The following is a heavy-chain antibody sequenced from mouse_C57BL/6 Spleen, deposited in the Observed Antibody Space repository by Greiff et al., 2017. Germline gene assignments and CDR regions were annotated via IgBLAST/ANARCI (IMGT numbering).Heavy chain of an antibody. V-gene: IGHV1-80*01. Sequence: VQLQQSGAELVKPGASVKISCKASGYAFSSYWMNWVKQRPGKGLEWIGQIYPGDGDTNYNGKFKGKATLTADKSTSTAYMQLSSLTSEDSAVYFCASYYYVSSYDYAMDYWGQGTSVTVSS. CDR3: ASYYYVSSYDYAMDY. D-gene: IGHD1-1*01. J-gene: IGHJ4*01. CDR2: IYPGDGDT. CDR1: GYAFSSYW.